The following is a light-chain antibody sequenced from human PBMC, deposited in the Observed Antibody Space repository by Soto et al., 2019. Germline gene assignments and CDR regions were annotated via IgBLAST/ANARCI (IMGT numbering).Light chain of an antibody. CDR2: GAS. Sequence: EIVMTQSPATLSVSPGERATLSCRASQSVSSNLAWSQQKPGQAPRLLIYGASTRATGIPARFSGSGSGTEFTLTISSLQSEDFAVYYCQQYNNWPPGVTFGPGTKVDIK. CDR1: QSVSSN. V-gene: IGKV3-15*01. J-gene: IGKJ3*01. CDR3: QQYNNWPPGVT.